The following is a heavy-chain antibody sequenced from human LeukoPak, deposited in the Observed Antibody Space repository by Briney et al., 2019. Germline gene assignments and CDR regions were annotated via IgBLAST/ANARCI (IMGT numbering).Heavy chain of an antibody. Sequence: ASVKVSCKASGYTFTSYGISWVRQAPGQGLEWMGWINPNSGGTNYAQKFQGRVTRTRDTSISTAYMALSRLKSDDTALYYCARDPLQRSSSWIGANWFDPWGQGTLVTVSS. D-gene: IGHD6-13*01. CDR3: ARDPLQRSSSWIGANWFDP. CDR2: INPNSGGT. V-gene: IGHV1-2*02. CDR1: GYTFTSYG. J-gene: IGHJ5*02.